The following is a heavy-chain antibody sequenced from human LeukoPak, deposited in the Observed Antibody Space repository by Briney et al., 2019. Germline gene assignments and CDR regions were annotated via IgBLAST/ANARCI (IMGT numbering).Heavy chain of an antibody. Sequence: PADPLSLPCALYSGPFSGYYWRCIRQPPGKGLECSGEIYHCGSTNYNPYLKSRITISVDTSNNQFSLKLSSVTAADTAVYYCASRSLKGVTTSEPRAFDYWGQGTLVTVSS. J-gene: IGHJ4*02. D-gene: IGHD4-17*01. CDR2: IYHCGST. CDR3: ASRSLKGVTTSEPRAFDY. V-gene: IGHV4-34*01. CDR1: SGPFSGYY.